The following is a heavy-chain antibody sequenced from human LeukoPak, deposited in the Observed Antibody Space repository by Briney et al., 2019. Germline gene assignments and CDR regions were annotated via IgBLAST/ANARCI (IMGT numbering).Heavy chain of an antibody. CDR2: IRDTGGTT. D-gene: IGHD6-13*01. Sequence: GGSLRLSCAASGFTFSSYGMSWVRQAPGKGLEWVSGIRDTGGTTYYTDSVKGRFTISRDNSKNTLDLQMDSLRAEDTAIYYCVKARGYSSSSSFDYWGQGTLVTVSS. J-gene: IGHJ4*02. V-gene: IGHV3-23*01. CDR1: GFTFSSYG. CDR3: VKARGYSSSSSFDY.